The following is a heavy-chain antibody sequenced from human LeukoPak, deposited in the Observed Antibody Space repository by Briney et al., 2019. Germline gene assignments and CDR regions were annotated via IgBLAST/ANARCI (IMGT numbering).Heavy chain of an antibody. D-gene: IGHD2-8*01. CDR2: IYHSGST. V-gene: IGHV4-38-2*01. Sequence: PSETLSLTCAVSGYSISSGYYWGWIRQPPGKGLEWIGSIYHSGSTYYNPSLKRRGTISVDTSKNQFSLKLSSVTAADTAVYYCARLLMVYERYFDYWGQGTLVTVSS. CDR1: GYSISSGYY. CDR3: ARLLMVYERYFDY. J-gene: IGHJ4*02.